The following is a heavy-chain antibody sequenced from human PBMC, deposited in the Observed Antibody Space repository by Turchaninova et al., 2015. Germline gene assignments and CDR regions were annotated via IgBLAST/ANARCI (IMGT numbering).Heavy chain of an antibody. J-gene: IGHJ3*02. CDR2: IRSDGSNK. CDR3: ATLPYDALDI. CDR1: GFTFSSYC. Sequence: QVQLVWSGGGVVQPGGALSLSCAASGFTFSSYCIHWGRQAPVKGLEWVALIRSDGSNKYYGDSVKGRFTVSGDNSKNTLYLQMNSLRAEDTAVYYCATLPYDALDIWGQGTMVTVSS. V-gene: IGHV3-30*02.